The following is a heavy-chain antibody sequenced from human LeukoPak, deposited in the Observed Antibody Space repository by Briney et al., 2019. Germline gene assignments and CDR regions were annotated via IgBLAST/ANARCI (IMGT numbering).Heavy chain of an antibody. CDR2: IKEDGNEK. V-gene: IGHV3-7*01. CDR1: GFTFSTYW. Sequence: GGSLRLSCAVSGFTFSTYWMSWVRQAPGKGLEWVANIKEDGNEKFYVDSVKGRFTISRDNAKNSLYLQMNSLRAEDTAVYYCAKYIHAVDFWGQGTLVTVSS. D-gene: IGHD2/OR15-2a*01. CDR3: AKYIHAVDF. J-gene: IGHJ4*02.